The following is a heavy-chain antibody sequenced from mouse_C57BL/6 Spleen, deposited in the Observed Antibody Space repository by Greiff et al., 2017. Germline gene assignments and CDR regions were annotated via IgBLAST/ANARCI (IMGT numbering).Heavy chain of an antibody. CDR3: ARELRLREDAMDY. Sequence: VQLQQPGAELVMPGASVKLSCKASGYTFTSYWMHWVKQRPGQGLEWIGEIDPSDSYTNYNQKFKGKSTLTVDKSSSTAYMQLSSLTSEDSAVYYCARELRLREDAMDYWGQGTSVTVSS. V-gene: IGHV1-69*01. J-gene: IGHJ4*01. CDR1: GYTFTSYW. D-gene: IGHD3-2*02. CDR2: IDPSDSYT.